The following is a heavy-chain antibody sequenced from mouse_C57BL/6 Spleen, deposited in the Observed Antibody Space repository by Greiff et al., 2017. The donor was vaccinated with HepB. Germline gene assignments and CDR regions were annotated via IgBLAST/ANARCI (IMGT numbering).Heavy chain of an antibody. D-gene: IGHD1-1*01. CDR3: ARGHYYGSSPFAY. CDR1: GYTFTSYW. Sequence: QVQLQQPGAELVKPGASVKMSCKASGYTFTSYWITWVKQRPGQGLEWIGDIYPGSGSTNYNEKFKSKATLTVDTSSSTAYMQLSSLTSEASAVYYCARGHYYGSSPFAYWGQGTLVTVSA. CDR2: IYPGSGST. J-gene: IGHJ3*01. V-gene: IGHV1-55*01.